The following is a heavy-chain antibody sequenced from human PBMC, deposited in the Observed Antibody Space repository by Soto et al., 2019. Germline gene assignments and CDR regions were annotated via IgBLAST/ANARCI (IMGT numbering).Heavy chain of an antibody. CDR3: ARQIYDSDTGPNFQYYFDS. D-gene: IGHD3-22*01. CDR1: GYSFACYW. V-gene: IGHV5-10-1*01. CDR2: IDPSDSQT. J-gene: IGHJ4*02. Sequence: GESLKRSGNGSGYSFACYWITWVGQKPGKGLEWMGRIDPSDSQTYYSPSFRGHVTISVTKSITTVFLQWSSLRASDTAMYYCARQIYDSDTGPNFQYYFDSWGQGTPVTVSS.